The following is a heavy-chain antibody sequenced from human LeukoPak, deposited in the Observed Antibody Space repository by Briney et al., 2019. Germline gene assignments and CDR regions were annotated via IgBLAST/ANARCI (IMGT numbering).Heavy chain of an antibody. CDR2: IYPGDSDT. D-gene: IGHD6-6*01. Sequence: GESLKISCEGSGYIFTSHWIAWVRQMPGKGLEWMGIIYPGDSDTRYSPSFQGQVTISADKSISTAYLQWSSLKASDTAMYYCASQSYSSSPFDYWGQGTLVTVSS. J-gene: IGHJ4*02. CDR1: GYIFTSHW. CDR3: ASQSYSSSPFDY. V-gene: IGHV5-51*01.